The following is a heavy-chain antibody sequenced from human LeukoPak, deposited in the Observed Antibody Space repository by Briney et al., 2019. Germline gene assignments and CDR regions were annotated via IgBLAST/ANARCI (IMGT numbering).Heavy chain of an antibody. V-gene: IGHV4-38-2*02. J-gene: IGHJ6*03. Sequence: ASETLSLTCSVSNYSISTDYYWSWIRQPPGKGLEWIGEINHSGSTNYNPSLKSRVTISVDTSKNQFSLKLSSVTAADTAVYYCARETSQKGAHYMDVWGKGTTVTISS. CDR1: NYSISTDYY. D-gene: IGHD3-16*01. CDR2: INHSGST. CDR3: ARETSQKGAHYMDV.